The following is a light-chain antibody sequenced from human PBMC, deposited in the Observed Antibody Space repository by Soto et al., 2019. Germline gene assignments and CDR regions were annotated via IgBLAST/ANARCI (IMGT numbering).Light chain of an antibody. V-gene: IGLV2-23*02. CDR2: EVS. Sequence: QSALTQPASVSGSPGQSITISCTGTSTDVSNYNFVSWYQQHPGKTPKLMIFEVSKRPSGVSNRFSGSKSGNTASLTISGLQAEDEADYYCCSSFADSSAPVVFGGGTQLTVL. CDR1: STDVSNYNF. J-gene: IGLJ2*01. CDR3: CSSFADSSAPVV.